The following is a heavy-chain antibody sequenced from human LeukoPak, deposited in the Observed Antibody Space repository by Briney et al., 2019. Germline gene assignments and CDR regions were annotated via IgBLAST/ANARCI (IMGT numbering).Heavy chain of an antibody. D-gene: IGHD6-19*01. CDR1: GFTVSSNY. CDR3: ARLGKAMAGCFDS. Sequence: GGSLRLSCAASGFTVSSNYMTWVRQAPGKGLVWVSRINSDGSSSTYADSVKGRFTISRDNAKNTLYLQMNSLRAEDTAVYYCARLGKAMAGCFDSWGQGTLVTVSS. V-gene: IGHV3-74*01. CDR2: INSDGSSS. J-gene: IGHJ4*02.